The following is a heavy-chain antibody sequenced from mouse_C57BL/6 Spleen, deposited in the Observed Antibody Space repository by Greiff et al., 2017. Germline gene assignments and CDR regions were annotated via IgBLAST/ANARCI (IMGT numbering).Heavy chain of an antibody. V-gene: IGHV1-80*01. Sequence: VQLQQSGAELVKPGASVKISCKASGYAFSSYWMNWVKHRPGKGLEWIGQIYPGDGDTNYNGKFKGKDTLTADQSSSTAYMQLSSLTSEGSAVYFCARDYDGFAYWGQRTLVTVPA. CDR2: IYPGDGDT. CDR1: GYAFSSYW. D-gene: IGHD2-4*01. J-gene: IGHJ3*01. CDR3: ARDYDGFAY.